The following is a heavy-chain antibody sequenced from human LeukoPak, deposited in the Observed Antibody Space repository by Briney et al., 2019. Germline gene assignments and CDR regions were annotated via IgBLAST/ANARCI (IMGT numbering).Heavy chain of an antibody. V-gene: IGHV4-39*07. D-gene: IGHD3-10*01. CDR2: IYYSGST. J-gene: IGHJ3*02. Sequence: PSETLSLTCTVSGGSISSSSYYWGWIRQPPGKGLEWIGSIYYSGSTYYNPSLKSRVTISVDTSKNQFSLQLNSVTPEDTAMYYCAREDGGRTPNAFDIWGQGAMVTVSS. CDR1: GGSISSSSYY. CDR3: AREDGGRTPNAFDI.